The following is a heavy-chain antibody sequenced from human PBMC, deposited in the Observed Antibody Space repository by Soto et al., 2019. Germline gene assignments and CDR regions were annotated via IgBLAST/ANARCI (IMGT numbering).Heavy chain of an antibody. D-gene: IGHD3-10*01. CDR2: VNPNTGNT. V-gene: IGHV1-8*01. Sequence: QVQLVQSGAEVKKPGASVKVSCTGSGYTFRSYDIHWVRQATGQGLEWMGWVNPNTGNTGYAQKFQGRVTMTRDRSKSSAYMEVNSLTSEDTAIYYCARAYGAGGFDFWGQGTLVSVSS. CDR1: GYTFRSYD. CDR3: ARAYGAGGFDF. J-gene: IGHJ5*01.